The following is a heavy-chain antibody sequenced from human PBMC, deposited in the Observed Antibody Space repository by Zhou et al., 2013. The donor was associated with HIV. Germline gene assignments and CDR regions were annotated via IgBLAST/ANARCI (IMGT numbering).Heavy chain of an antibody. CDR1: GYTFTSYG. J-gene: IGHJ3*02. D-gene: IGHD3-10*01. CDR3: ARVEVTMVRGVIILDAFDI. CDR2: ISAYNGNT. V-gene: IGHV1-18*01. Sequence: QGQLVQSGVEVKKPGASVKVSCKATGYTFTSYGISWVRQAPGQGLEWMGWISAYNGNTNYAQKLQGRVTMTTDTSTSTAYMELRSLRSDDTAVYYCARVEVTMVRGVIILDAFDIWGQGTMVTVSS.